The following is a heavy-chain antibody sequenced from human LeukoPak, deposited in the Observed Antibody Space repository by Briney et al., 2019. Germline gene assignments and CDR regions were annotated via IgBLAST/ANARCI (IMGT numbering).Heavy chain of an antibody. D-gene: IGHD3-16*01. V-gene: IGHV3-30-3*01. CDR2: ISYDGSNK. Sequence: GGSLRLSCAASGFTFSSYAMHGVRQAPGKGLEWVAVISYDGSNKYYADSVKGRFTISRDNSKNTLYLQMNSLRAEDTAVYYCARMALGYWGQGTLVTVSS. CDR1: GFTFSSYA. CDR3: ARMALGY. J-gene: IGHJ4*02.